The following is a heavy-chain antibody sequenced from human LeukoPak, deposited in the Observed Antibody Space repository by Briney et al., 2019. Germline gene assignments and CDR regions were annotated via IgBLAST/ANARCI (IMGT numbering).Heavy chain of an antibody. V-gene: IGHV1-2*02. J-gene: IGHJ2*01. CDR3: ARDPNAYGPGYFDL. D-gene: IGHD3-10*01. Sequence: ASVKVSCKASGYTFTGYYMHWVRQAPGQGLERMGWINPNSGGTNYAQKFQGRVTMTRDTSISTAYMELSRLRSDDTAVYYCARDPNAYGPGYFDLWGRGTLVTVSS. CDR1: GYTFTGYY. CDR2: INPNSGGT.